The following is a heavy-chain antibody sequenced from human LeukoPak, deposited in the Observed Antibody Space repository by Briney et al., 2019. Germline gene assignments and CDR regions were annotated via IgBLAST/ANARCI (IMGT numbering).Heavy chain of an antibody. CDR3: ARGIRDYDILTGYFSGAGWFDP. V-gene: IGHV3-30*03. CDR2: ISYDRTNK. CDR1: GFTFSSYG. D-gene: IGHD3-9*01. Sequence: GRSLRLSCAASGFTFSSYGMHWVRQAPGKGLEWVAIISYDRTNKYYADSVKGRFTISRDNSKNTLYLQMNNLRAEDTAVYYCARGIRDYDILTGYFSGAGWFDPWGQGTLVTVSS. J-gene: IGHJ5*02.